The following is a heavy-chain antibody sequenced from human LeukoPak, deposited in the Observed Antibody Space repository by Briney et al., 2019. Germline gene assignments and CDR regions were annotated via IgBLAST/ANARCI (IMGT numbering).Heavy chain of an antibody. Sequence: GASVKVSCKASGGTFSSYAISWVRQAPGQGLEWMGGIIPNSGTTNYTQRFQGRVTIIADESTSTAYIELNSLISEDTAVYYCARSTPIVRYCSGGGCNEAGYYYYGMDVWGQGTTVTVSS. D-gene: IGHD2-15*01. V-gene: IGHV1-69*13. CDR3: ARSTPIVRYCSGGGCNEAGYYYYGMDV. J-gene: IGHJ6*02. CDR2: IIPNSGTT. CDR1: GGTFSSYA.